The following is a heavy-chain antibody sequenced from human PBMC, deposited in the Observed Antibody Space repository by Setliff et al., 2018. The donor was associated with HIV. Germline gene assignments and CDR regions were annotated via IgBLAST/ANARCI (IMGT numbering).Heavy chain of an antibody. J-gene: IGHJ4*02. V-gene: IGHV4-4*08. D-gene: IGHD5-12*01. CDR3: ARDRGGGYNNLDY. CDR1: GGSISSYY. CDR2: IYSSGST. Sequence: SETLSLTCTVSGGSISSYYWSWIRQPPGKGLEWIGYIYSSGSTNYNPSLKSRVTISVDTSKNQFSLKVSSVTAADTAVYYCARDRGGGYNNLDYWGQGTLVTVSS.